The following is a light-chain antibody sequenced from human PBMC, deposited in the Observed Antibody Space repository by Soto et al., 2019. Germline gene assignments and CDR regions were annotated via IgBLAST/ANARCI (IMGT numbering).Light chain of an antibody. CDR2: EVS. CDR3: ASYAGSQNYV. J-gene: IGLJ1*01. V-gene: IGLV2-8*01. Sequence: SAPHQPPPPSGALGEAGAIPLPRGRAGVGGYNFVSWYQQHPGKAPKLMIFEVSQRPSGVPDRFSGSKSGNTASLTVSELQAEDEADYYCASYAGSQNYVFGTRTKVTV. CDR1: RAGVGGYNF.